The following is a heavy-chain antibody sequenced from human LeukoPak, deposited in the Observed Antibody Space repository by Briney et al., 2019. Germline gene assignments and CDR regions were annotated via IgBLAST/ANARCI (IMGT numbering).Heavy chain of an antibody. CDR1: GGSISSDY. CDR2: IYSSGST. D-gene: IGHD6-13*01. V-gene: IGHV4-59*01. J-gene: IGHJ4*02. Sequence: SETLSLTCTVSGGSISSDYWSWIRQPPGKGLEWIAHIYSSGSTNYNPSLKSRVTISVDTSKNQFSLKLSSVTPADTAVYYCARGPYSSSWLFDSWGQGTLVTVSS. CDR3: ARGPYSSSWLFDS.